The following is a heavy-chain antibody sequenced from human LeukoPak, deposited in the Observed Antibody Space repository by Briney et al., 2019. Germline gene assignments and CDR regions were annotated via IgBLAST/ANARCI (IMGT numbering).Heavy chain of an antibody. CDR3: AARKVRGVWFYLDY. J-gene: IGHJ4*02. CDR2: IYDDNT. D-gene: IGHD3-10*01. V-gene: IGHV3-23*01. CDR1: GFTVSAYA. Sequence: GGSLRLSCAASGFTVSAYAMAWVRQAPGKGLEWVSTIYDDNTYYADSVKGRFAISTDNSKNTLYLQMNSLRVEDTAVYFCAARKVRGVWFYLDYWGQGTLVIVSS.